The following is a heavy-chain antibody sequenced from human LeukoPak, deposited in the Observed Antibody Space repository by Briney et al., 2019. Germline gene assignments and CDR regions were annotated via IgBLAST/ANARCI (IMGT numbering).Heavy chain of an antibody. CDR2: ISGSGGST. CDR1: GFTFSSYA. D-gene: IGHD1-26*01. CDR3: AKVLVGPTYYFDY. Sequence: GGSLRLSCAASGFTFSSYAMSWVRQAPGKGLEWVSAISGSGGSTYYADSVKGRFTISRDNSKNTLYLQMNSLRAEDTAIYYCAKVLVGPTYYFDYWGQGTLVTVSS. V-gene: IGHV3-23*01. J-gene: IGHJ4*02.